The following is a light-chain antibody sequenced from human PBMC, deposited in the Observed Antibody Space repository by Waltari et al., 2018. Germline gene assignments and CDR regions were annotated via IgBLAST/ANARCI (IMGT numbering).Light chain of an antibody. J-gene: IGLJ3*02. CDR3: LLFYSGARV. V-gene: IGLV7-46*01. CDR2: HTT. Sequence: QPVVTQEPSPTVPPGEPATPTCGSTTGAFPSSYFPYWFHQKTGQAPRTVIYHTTNRHSWTPARFSGSFLGGKAALTLSGAQPADEAEYYCLLFYSGARVFGGGTKLTVL. CDR1: TGAFPSSYF.